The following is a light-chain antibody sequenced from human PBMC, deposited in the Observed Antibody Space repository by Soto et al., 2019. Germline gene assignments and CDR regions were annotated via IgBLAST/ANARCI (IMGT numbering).Light chain of an antibody. CDR1: QGLXSSY. V-gene: IGKV3-20*01. Sequence: VLTQSPGPLSFSPGESATLSCRARQGLXSSYLAWDQQNPGQAPRLTXDGAASRATGSPDRFSGSGSGTDFTLTISRLEPENFAVYYCQQYGSSTPTFGQGTKVDIK. CDR2: GAA. J-gene: IGKJ1*01. CDR3: QQYGSSTPT.